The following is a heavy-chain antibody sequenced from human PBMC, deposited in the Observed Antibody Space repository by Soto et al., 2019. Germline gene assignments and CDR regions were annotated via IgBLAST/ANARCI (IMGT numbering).Heavy chain of an antibody. J-gene: IGHJ4*02. Sequence: ASVKVSCKASGYSFTKYHIHWVRQAPGQGLEWMGWINPDSDVTNQAQKFQGRDTMTRDTSITTTYMELNSLTSDDTAVYYCARVAGHKNARFDTWGQGALVTVSS. D-gene: IGHD1-1*01. CDR2: INPDSDVT. V-gene: IGHV1-2*02. CDR1: GYSFTKYH. CDR3: ARVAGHKNARFDT.